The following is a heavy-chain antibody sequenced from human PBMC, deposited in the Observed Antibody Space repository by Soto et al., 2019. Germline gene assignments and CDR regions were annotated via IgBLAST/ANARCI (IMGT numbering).Heavy chain of an antibody. Sequence: PSETLSLTCTFSGGSISIGGYYWSWIRQHPGKGLEWIGYIYYSGSTYYNPSLKSRVTISVDTSKNQFSLKLSSVTAADTAVYYCARDLVAGMLTYWGQGTLVTVSS. V-gene: IGHV4-31*03. D-gene: IGHD6-19*01. CDR2: IYYSGST. CDR3: ARDLVAGMLTY. J-gene: IGHJ4*02. CDR1: GGSISIGGYY.